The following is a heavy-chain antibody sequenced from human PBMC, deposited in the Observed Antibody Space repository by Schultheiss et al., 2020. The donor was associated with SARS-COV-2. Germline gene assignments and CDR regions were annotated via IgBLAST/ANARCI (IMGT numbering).Heavy chain of an antibody. V-gene: IGHV3-74*01. CDR3: ARDLVVVVIGYGMDV. Sequence: GGSLRLSCSASGFTFSRYGMHWVRQAPGKGLVWVSRINSDGSSTSYADSVKGRFTISRDNAKNSLYLQMNSLRAEDTAVYYCARDLVVVVIGYGMDVWGQGTTVTVSS. CDR1: GFTFSRYG. J-gene: IGHJ6*02. CDR2: INSDGSST. D-gene: IGHD3-22*01.